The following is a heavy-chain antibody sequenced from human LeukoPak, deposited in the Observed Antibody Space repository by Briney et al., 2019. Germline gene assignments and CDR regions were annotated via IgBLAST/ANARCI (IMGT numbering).Heavy chain of an antibody. D-gene: IGHD6-6*01. Sequence: GGSLRLSCAASGFTFSSYAMSWVRQAPGKGLEWVSGISGGGGSTYYADSVKGRFTISRDNSKNTLYLQMNSLRAEDTAVYYCAKDYSSSLTNWFDPWGQGTLVTVAS. CDR1: GFTFSSYA. V-gene: IGHV3-23*01. CDR2: ISGGGGST. CDR3: AKDYSSSLTNWFDP. J-gene: IGHJ5*02.